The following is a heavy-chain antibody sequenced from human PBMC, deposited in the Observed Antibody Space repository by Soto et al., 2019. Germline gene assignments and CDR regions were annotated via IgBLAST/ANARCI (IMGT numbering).Heavy chain of an antibody. CDR1: GYSFTSYW. J-gene: IGHJ5*02. Sequence: GESLKISCKGSGYSFTSYWIGWVRQMPGKGLGWMGIIYPGDSDTRYSPSFQGQVTISADKSISTAYLQWSSLKASDTAMYYCARHSYADSSGRNWFDPWGQGTLVTVSS. V-gene: IGHV5-51*01. CDR3: ARHSYADSSGRNWFDP. CDR2: IYPGDSDT. D-gene: IGHD6-19*01.